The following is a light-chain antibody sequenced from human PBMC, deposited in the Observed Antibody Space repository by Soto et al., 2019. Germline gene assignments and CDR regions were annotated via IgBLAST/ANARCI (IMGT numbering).Light chain of an antibody. CDR2: DAS. CDR3: QHYNSYSEA. CDR1: QSISTS. J-gene: IGKJ1*01. Sequence: DIQMTQSPSTLSASVGDRVTIACRASQSISTSLAWYQQKPGKAPKLLIYDASSLESGVPSRFSGSGSGTEFTLTIFSLQPDDFATYYCQHYNSYSEAFGQGTKVELK. V-gene: IGKV1-5*01.